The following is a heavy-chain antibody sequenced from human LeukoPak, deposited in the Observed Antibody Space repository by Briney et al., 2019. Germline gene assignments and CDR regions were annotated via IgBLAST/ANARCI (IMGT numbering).Heavy chain of an antibody. CDR1: VGSFSGSYY. D-gene: IGHD5-24*01. Sequence: SETLSLTCSVSVGSFSGSYYWVWIRQPPGKGLEWIGEINHSGSTNYNPSLKSRVTISVDTSKNQFSLKLSSVTAADTAVYYCARGLRWLQPDFDYWGQGTLVTVSS. V-gene: IGHV4-34*01. CDR3: ARGLRWLQPDFDY. J-gene: IGHJ4*02. CDR2: INHSGST.